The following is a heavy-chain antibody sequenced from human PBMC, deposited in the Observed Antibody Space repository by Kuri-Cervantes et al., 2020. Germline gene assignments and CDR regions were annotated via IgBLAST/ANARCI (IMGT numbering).Heavy chain of an antibody. CDR2: IIPIFGTA. Sequence: SVKVSCKAPGGTFSSYAISWVRQAPGQGLEWMGGIIPIFGTANYARKFQGRVTITADESTSTAYMELSSLRSEDTAVYYCARDRREGHQWLVPWSYYYYGMDVWGQGTTVTVSS. CDR1: GGTFSSYA. CDR3: ARDRREGHQWLVPWSYYYYGMDV. J-gene: IGHJ6*02. D-gene: IGHD6-19*01. V-gene: IGHV1-69*13.